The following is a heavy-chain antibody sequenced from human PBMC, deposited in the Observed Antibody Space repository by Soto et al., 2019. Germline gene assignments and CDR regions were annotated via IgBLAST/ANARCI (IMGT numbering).Heavy chain of an antibody. V-gene: IGHV3-73*01. CDR3: TRLAIYYGSGSYAFDI. D-gene: IGHD3-10*01. Sequence: GGSLRLSCAASGFTFSGSAMHWVRQASGKGLEWVGRIRSKANSYATAYAASGKGRFTISRDDSKNKAYLQMNSLKTEDTAVYYCTRLAIYYGSGSYAFDIWGQGTMVTV. CDR1: GFTFSGSA. J-gene: IGHJ3*02. CDR2: IRSKANSYAT.